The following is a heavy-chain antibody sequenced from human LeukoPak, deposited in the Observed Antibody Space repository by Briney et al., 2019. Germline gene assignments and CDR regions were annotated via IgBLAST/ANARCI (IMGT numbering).Heavy chain of an antibody. J-gene: IGHJ4*02. CDR1: GGSISSSSYY. Sequence: SETLSLTCTVSGGSISSSSYYWGWIRQPPGKGLEWIGSIYYSGSTYYNPSLKSRVTISVDTSKNQFSLKLSSVTAAGTAVYYCARVVDTAMVTNFDYWGQGTLVTVSS. V-gene: IGHV4-39*01. CDR2: IYYSGST. D-gene: IGHD5-18*01. CDR3: ARVVDTAMVTNFDY.